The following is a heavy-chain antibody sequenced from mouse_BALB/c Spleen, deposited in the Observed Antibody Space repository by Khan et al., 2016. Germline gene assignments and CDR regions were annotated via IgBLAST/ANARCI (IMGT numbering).Heavy chain of an antibody. CDR3: ARGGVYYAMDY. V-gene: IGHV3-2*02. CDR2: ISYSGST. J-gene: IGHJ4*01. Sequence: EVQLQESGPGLVKPSQSLSLTCTVTGYSITSDYAWNWIRQFPGNKLEWMGYISYSGSTSYNPSLKSRISITRDTSKNQFLLQLNSVTTEDTATYYCARGGVYYAMDYWGQGTSVTVSS. CDR1: GYSITSDYA.